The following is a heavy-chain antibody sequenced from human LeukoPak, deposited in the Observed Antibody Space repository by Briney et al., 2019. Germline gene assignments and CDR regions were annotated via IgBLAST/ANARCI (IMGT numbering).Heavy chain of an antibody. CDR2: IKSKTNGATI. Sequence: PGGSLRLSCVVSGLTFSNTWMNWVRQAPGPGLKWAGRIKSKTNGATIDYAAPVKGRFTISRDDSEDTLFLQMNGLKTEDTAVYYCTTVLRWFGESDYWGQGTLVTVSS. D-gene: IGHD3-10*01. CDR3: TTVLRWFGESDY. CDR1: GLTFSNTW. V-gene: IGHV3-15*01. J-gene: IGHJ4*02.